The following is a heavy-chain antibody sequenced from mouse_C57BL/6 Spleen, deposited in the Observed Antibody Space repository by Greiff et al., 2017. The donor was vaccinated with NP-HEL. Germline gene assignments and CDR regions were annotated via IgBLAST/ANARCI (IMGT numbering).Heavy chain of an antibody. CDR1: GFTFSSYG. Sequence: EVKLVESGGDLVKPGGSLKLSCAASGFTFSSYGMSWVRQTPDKRLEWVATISSGGSYTYYPDSVKGRFTISRDNAKNTLYLQKSSLESEDTAMYYCARHERDYGSSLYYAMGYWDQGTSVTVSS. V-gene: IGHV5-6*01. J-gene: IGHJ4*01. CDR3: ARHERDYGSSLYYAMGY. D-gene: IGHD1-1*01. CDR2: ISSGGSYT.